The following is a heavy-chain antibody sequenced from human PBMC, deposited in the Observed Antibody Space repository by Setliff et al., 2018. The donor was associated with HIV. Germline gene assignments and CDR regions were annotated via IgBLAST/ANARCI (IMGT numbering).Heavy chain of an antibody. CDR1: GFTFSSYA. V-gene: IGHV3-23*01. CDR2: ISGSGDST. D-gene: IGHD1-26*01. Sequence: AGSLRLSCGASGFTFSSYAMSWVRQAPGKGLEWVSVISGSGDSTFYADSLKGRFTISRDNSKNKLYLQMNSLRAEDTAVYYCARDRYSGSSTDYWGQGTLVTVSS. J-gene: IGHJ4*02. CDR3: ARDRYSGSSTDY.